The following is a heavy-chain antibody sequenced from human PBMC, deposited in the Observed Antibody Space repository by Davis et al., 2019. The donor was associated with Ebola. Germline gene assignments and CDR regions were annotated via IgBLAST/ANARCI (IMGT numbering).Heavy chain of an antibody. Sequence: SVKVSCKASGGTFSSYAISWVRQAPGQGLEWMGGIIPIFGTANYAQKFQGRVTITADESTSTAYMELSSLRSEDTAVYYCAGGMVRGVIWTNWFDPWGQGTLVTVSS. CDR3: AGGMVRGVIWTNWFDP. CDR1: GGTFSSYA. J-gene: IGHJ5*02. V-gene: IGHV1-69*13. CDR2: IIPIFGTA. D-gene: IGHD3-10*01.